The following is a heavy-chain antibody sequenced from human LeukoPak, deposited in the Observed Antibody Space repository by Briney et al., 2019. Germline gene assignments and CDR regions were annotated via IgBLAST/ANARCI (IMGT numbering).Heavy chain of an antibody. J-gene: IGHJ4*02. CDR1: GFTFSDYY. Sequence: GGSLRLSCAASGFTFSDYYMSWIRQAPGKGLEWVSYISSIGSYTNYADSVKGRFTISRDNSKNTLYLQMNSLRAEDTAVYYCATDGFADGSGSYSRFDYWGQGTLVTVSS. CDR3: ATDGFADGSGSYSRFDY. D-gene: IGHD3-10*01. V-gene: IGHV3-11*06. CDR2: ISSIGSYT.